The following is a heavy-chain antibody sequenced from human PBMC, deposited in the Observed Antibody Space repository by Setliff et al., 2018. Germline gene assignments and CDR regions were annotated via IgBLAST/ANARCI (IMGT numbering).Heavy chain of an antibody. J-gene: IGHJ6*03. CDR3: ARKSRNIVVVPAAVIYYYYYYMDV. Sequence: SETLSLTCAVYGGSFSGYYWSWIRQPPGKGLEWIGEINHSGSTNYNPSPKSRVTISVDTSKNQFSLKLSSVTAADTAVYYCARKSRNIVVVPAAVIYYYYYYMDVWGKGTTVTVSS. D-gene: IGHD2-2*01. CDR1: GGSFSGYY. CDR2: INHSGST. V-gene: IGHV4-34*01.